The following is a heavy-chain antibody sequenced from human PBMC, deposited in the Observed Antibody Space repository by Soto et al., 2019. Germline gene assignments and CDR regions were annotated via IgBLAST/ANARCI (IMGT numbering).Heavy chain of an antibody. V-gene: IGHV1-3*05. CDR2: INAGNGNT. D-gene: IGHD4-17*01. CDR1: GYTFTSYA. Sequence: QVQLVQSGAEEKKPGASVKVSCKASGYTFTSYAMHWVRQAPGQRLEWMGWINAGNGNTKYSQKSQGRVTITRDTSASTAYMELSSLRSEDTAVYYCARSGIPTVTTSRIPHSLGYYGMDVWGQGTTVTVSS. J-gene: IGHJ6*02. CDR3: ARSGIPTVTTSRIPHSLGYYGMDV.